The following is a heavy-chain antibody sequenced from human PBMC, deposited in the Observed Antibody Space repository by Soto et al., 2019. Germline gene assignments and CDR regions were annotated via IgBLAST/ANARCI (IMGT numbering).Heavy chain of an antibody. CDR2: INPNNGDT. J-gene: IGHJ4*02. CDR3: AREITYGGGSFSLGL. V-gene: IGHV1-2*06. CDR1: GYFFTSNY. Sequence: QVQLVQSGAEVEKPGASVKVSCKTPGYFFTSNYIHWVRLAPGRGLEWMGRINPNNGDTNSPQKFQGRVTMTSDTSISTAYMEMSGLRSDDTALYYCAREITYGGGSFSLGLWGQGTLVTVSS. D-gene: IGHD3-10*01.